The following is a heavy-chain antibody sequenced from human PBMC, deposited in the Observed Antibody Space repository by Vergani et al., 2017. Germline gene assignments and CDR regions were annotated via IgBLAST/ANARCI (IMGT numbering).Heavy chain of an antibody. CDR3: ARDKVPLQLWFGGAGWFDP. J-gene: IGHJ5*02. V-gene: IGHV1-2*02. CDR1: GYTFTYRY. CDR2: INPNSGGT. Sequence: QMQLVQSGAEVKKTGSSVKVSCKASGYTFTYRYLHWVRQAPGQGLEWMGWINPNSGGTNYAQKFQGRVTMTRDTSISTAYMELSRLRSDDTAVYYCARDKVPLQLWFGGAGWFDPWGQGTLVTVSS. D-gene: IGHD3-10*01.